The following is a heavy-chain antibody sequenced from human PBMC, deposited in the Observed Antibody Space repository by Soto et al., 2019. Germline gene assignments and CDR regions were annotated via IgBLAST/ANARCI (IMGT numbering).Heavy chain of an antibody. CDR1: GFTFSSYG. CDR2: ISYDGSNK. J-gene: IGHJ6*02. D-gene: IGHD1-26*01. Sequence: PGGSLRLSCAASGFTFSSYGMHWVRQAPGKGLEWVAVISYDGSNKYYADSVKGRFTISRDNSKNTLYLQMNSLRAEDTAVYYCAKDGYPVVGATNLLGMDVWGQGTTVTV. CDR3: AKDGYPVVGATNLLGMDV. V-gene: IGHV3-30*18.